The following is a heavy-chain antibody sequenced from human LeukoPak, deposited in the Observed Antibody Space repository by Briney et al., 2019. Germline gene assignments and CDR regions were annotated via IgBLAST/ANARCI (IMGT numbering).Heavy chain of an antibody. Sequence: GASVKVACKASGYTFTGYYMHWVRQAPGQGLEWMGWINPNSGGTNYAQKFQGRVTMTRDTSISTAYTELSRLRSDDTAVYYCARAMVRGVIIILPVYWGQGTLVTVSS. CDR3: ARAMVRGVIIILPVY. J-gene: IGHJ4*02. CDR2: INPNSGGT. D-gene: IGHD3-10*01. V-gene: IGHV1-2*02. CDR1: GYTFTGYY.